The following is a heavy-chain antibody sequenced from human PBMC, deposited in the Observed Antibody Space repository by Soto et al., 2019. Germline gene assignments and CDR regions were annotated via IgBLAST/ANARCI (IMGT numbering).Heavy chain of an antibody. V-gene: IGHV3-23*01. Sequence: GGSLRIAGAAPGFTCSSYAMSWVRQAPGKGLEWVSAISGIGVSTYYADSVKGRFTISRDNSKNTLYLQMNSLRAEDTAVYYCARDVGYCSGGSCRNWFDPWGQGTLVTVSS. CDR2: ISGIGVST. CDR3: ARDVGYCSGGSCRNWFDP. CDR1: GFTCSSYA. J-gene: IGHJ5*02. D-gene: IGHD2-15*01.